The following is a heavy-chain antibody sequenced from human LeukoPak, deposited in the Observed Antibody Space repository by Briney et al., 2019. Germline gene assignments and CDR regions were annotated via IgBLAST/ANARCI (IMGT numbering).Heavy chain of an antibody. CDR1: GFPFSSFA. CDR2: LSYDGSKK. CDR3: VRDPAEGSGYYYYYMDV. D-gene: IGHD3-22*01. J-gene: IGHJ6*03. Sequence: GGSLRLSCAASGFPFSSFAMHWVRKAPGKGLERVAVLSYDGSKKYYADSVKGRFTTSRDNSQNTLYLQMNSLTAEDTAVYFCVRDPAEGSGYYYYYMDVWGKGTTVTVSS. V-gene: IGHV3-30*04.